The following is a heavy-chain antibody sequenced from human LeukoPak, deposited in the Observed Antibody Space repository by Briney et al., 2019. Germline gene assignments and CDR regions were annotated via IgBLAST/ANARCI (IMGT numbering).Heavy chain of an antibody. J-gene: IGHJ4*02. Sequence: PGGSLRLSCAASGFTFSDHYMDWVRQAPGKGLEWVGRSRNKANTYTTEYAASVKGRFIISRDDSKNSLYLQMNSLKTEDTAMYHCARGLYDSSAYYFDCWGQGTLVTVSS. CDR3: ARGLYDSSAYYFDC. D-gene: IGHD3-22*01. CDR2: SRNKANTYTT. CDR1: GFTFSDHY. V-gene: IGHV3-72*01.